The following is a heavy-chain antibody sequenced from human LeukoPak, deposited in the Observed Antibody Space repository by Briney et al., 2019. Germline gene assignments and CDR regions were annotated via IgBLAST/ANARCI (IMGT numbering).Heavy chain of an antibody. CDR2: IHYSGST. V-gene: IGHV4-59*01. CDR3: ARDTIVGATAWLDP. D-gene: IGHD1-26*01. CDR1: GGSISTYY. Sequence: SETLSLTCTVSGGSISTYYWSWIRQPPGKGLQWIGSIHYSGSTNYNPSLKSRVTISLDTSENQFSLKLSSVTAADTAVYYCARDTIVGATAWLDPWGQGALVTVSS. J-gene: IGHJ5*02.